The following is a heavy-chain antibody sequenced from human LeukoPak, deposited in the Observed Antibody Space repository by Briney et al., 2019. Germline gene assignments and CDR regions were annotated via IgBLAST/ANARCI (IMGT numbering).Heavy chain of an antibody. CDR2: IYPADSNT. D-gene: IGHD6-19*01. CDR3: ASRSPLAGTVGY. CDR1: GTCINSAL. Sequence: GASLETSCKGSGTCINSALSGWGRPMPGKGLELGGIIYPADSNTRYSPSFQGQVTISADKSISTAYLQWSSLKASDTAMYYCASRSPLAGTVGYWGQGTLVTVSS. V-gene: IGHV5-51*01. J-gene: IGHJ4*02.